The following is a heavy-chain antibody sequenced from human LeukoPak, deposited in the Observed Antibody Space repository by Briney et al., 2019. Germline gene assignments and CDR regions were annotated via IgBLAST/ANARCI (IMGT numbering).Heavy chain of an antibody. V-gene: IGHV3-48*01. CDR2: IRSSSSTI. J-gene: IGHJ5*02. CDR3: ARLADRWFDP. Sequence: PGGSLRLSCAASGFTFSSYSMNWVRQAPGKGLEWVSYIRSSSSTIYYADSVKGRFTISTDNANNSLYLQMNSLKASDTAMYYCARLADRWFDPWGQGTLVTVSS. CDR1: GFTFSSYS.